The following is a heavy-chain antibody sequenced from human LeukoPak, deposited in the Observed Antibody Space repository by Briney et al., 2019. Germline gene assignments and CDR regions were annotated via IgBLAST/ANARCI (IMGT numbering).Heavy chain of an antibody. Sequence: SETLSLTCAVYGASFVGRHWSWIRQPPGKGLEWLGEASHAGITNYNPSLKSRVSISVATSKDQFSLKLASVTAADTAIYYCARGRANWDYDFDFWGPGTLVTVSS. D-gene: IGHD1-7*01. CDR1: GASFVGRH. J-gene: IGHJ4*02. CDR2: ASHAGIT. V-gene: IGHV4-34*01. CDR3: ARGRANWDYDFDF.